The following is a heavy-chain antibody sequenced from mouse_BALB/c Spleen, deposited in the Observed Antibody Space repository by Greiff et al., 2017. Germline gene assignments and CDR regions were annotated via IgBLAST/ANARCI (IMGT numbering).Heavy chain of an antibody. J-gene: IGHJ3*01. Sequence: QVQLKESGPGLVQPSQSLSITCTVSGFSLTSYGVHWVRQSPGKGLEWLGVIWSGGSTDYNAAFISRLSISKDNSKSQVFFKMNSLQANDTAIYYCARNRYGNYGGFAYWGQGTLVTVSA. CDR3: ARNRYGNYGGFAY. D-gene: IGHD2-1*01. CDR1: GFSLTSYG. V-gene: IGHV2-2*02. CDR2: IWSGGST.